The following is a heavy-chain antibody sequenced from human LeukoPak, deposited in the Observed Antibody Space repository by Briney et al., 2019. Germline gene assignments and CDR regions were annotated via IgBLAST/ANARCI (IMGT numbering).Heavy chain of an antibody. CDR1: GFTFSSYG. D-gene: IGHD1-26*01. Sequence: GALRLSCAASGFTFSSYGMHWVRQAPGKGLEWVAVISYDGSNINYAESVKGRFTISRDNSKNTLYLQMNSLRAEDTAVYYCAKDWVGAPGHYYYYYYMDVWGKGTTVTISS. CDR3: AKDWVGAPGHYYYYYYMDV. J-gene: IGHJ6*03. V-gene: IGHV3-30*18. CDR2: ISYDGSNI.